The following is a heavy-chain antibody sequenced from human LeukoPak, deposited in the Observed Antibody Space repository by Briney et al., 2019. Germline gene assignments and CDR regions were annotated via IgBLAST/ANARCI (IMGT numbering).Heavy chain of an antibody. CDR2: ISSSGSTR. CDR1: GFTFSTYE. CDR3: ARDGSADEPDYYDYYTDV. D-gene: IGHD3-16*01. V-gene: IGHV3-48*03. J-gene: IGHJ6*03. Sequence: PGGSLRLSCAASGFTFSTYEMNWVRQAPGKGLEWVSYISSSGSTRYYADSVKGRFTISRDNTKNSLYLQMNSLRAEDTAVYYCARDGSADEPDYYDYYTDVWGKGTTVTVSS.